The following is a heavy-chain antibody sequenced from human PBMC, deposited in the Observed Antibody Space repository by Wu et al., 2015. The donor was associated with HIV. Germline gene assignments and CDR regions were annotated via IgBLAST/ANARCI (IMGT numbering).Heavy chain of an antibody. Sequence: QVQLVQSGAEVQKPGASVKVSCKASGYTFTDYYIHWVRQAPGQRLEWMGWFNPNXWWRTLWTGLSGQSHNDRGHVHHHSLHGGDQAGIRRHGHLYCARNTDSSGYLLVQFGVWGQGTVVTVSS. V-gene: IGHV1-2*02. CDR3: ARNTDSSGYLLVQFGV. CDR1: GYTFTDYY. D-gene: IGHD5-12*01. CDR2: FNPNXWWR. J-gene: IGHJ4*03.